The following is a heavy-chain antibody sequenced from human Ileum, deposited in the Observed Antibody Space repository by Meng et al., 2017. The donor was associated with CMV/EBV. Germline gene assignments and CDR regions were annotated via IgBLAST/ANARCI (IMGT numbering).Heavy chain of an antibody. J-gene: IGHJ1*01. D-gene: IGHD5-24*01. Sequence: QGQLQQWGEGLLKPSETLSLTCAVSGGPLNGFFCSWIRQPPGGGLEWIGEVNNRGRTNYNPSLKSRLTISIDTSKRQLSLMVTSVTAADSAIYYCASGRLQFTPSALQHWGPGTLVTVSS. CDR1: GGPLNGFF. V-gene: IGHV4-34*02. CDR3: ASGRLQFTPSALQH. CDR2: VNNRGRT.